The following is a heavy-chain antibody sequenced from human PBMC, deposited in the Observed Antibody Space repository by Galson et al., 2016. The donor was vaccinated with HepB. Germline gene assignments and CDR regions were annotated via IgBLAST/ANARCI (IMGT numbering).Heavy chain of an antibody. V-gene: IGHV3-23*01. Sequence: SLRLSCAASGFTFSTCAMTWVRQAPGKGLEWVSAISGGGGTTYYAASVKGRFIISRDNIKNTLYLQMNSLRVEDTAVYYCATCLGVIIRSGFHHWGQGSLVTVSS. D-gene: IGHD3-10*01. J-gene: IGHJ4*02. CDR2: ISGGGGTT. CDR1: GFTFSTCA. CDR3: ATCLGVIIRSGFHH.